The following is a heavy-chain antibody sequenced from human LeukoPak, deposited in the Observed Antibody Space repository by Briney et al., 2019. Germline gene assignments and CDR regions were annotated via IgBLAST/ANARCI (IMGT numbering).Heavy chain of an antibody. Sequence: AAVKVSCKASGYSFTSDAMNWVRQAHGQGMEWMGGINTNTGNETYAQGVTGRGVFSLDTSVSTAYLQISSLKAEDTAVYYCARDLPFYYDFWSGHLTWFAPWGQGTLVTVSS. CDR3: ARDLPFYYDFWSGHLTWFAP. CDR1: GYSFTSDA. V-gene: IGHV7-4-1*02. CDR2: INTNTGNE. J-gene: IGHJ5*02. D-gene: IGHD3-3*01.